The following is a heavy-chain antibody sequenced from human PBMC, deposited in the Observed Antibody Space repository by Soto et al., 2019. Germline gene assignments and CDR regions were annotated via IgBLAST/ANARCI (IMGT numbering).Heavy chain of an antibody. CDR3: ARVYLERHYGMDV. V-gene: IGHV4-59*13. J-gene: IGHJ6*02. CDR2: IYYSGSA. CDR1: GGSISSYS. Sequence: SETLSLPCTVSGGSISSYSWSWVRQPPGKGLEWIGNIYYSGSANYNPSLKGRVTIPVDTSKNQFSLKLSSVTAADTAVDYCARVYLERHYGMDVWGQGTTVTVSS. D-gene: IGHD1-1*01.